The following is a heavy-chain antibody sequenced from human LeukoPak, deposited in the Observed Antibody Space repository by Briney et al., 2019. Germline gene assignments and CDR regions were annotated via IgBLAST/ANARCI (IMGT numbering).Heavy chain of an antibody. CDR1: GFTFRHYD. Sequence: GETLRLSCVASGFTFRHYDMSWVRQAPGKGLEWVSSINTSGGSTYYADSVKGRFTISRDNSKNTLYLQMNSLRAEDTAVYYCARGDGYNYFDYWGQGILVTVSS. CDR3: ARGDGYNYFDY. D-gene: IGHD5-24*01. V-gene: IGHV3-23*01. CDR2: INTSGGST. J-gene: IGHJ4*02.